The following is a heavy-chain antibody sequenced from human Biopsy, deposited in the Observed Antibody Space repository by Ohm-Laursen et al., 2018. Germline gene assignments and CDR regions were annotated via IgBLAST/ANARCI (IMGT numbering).Heavy chain of an antibody. D-gene: IGHD3-3*01. CDR1: GFTFDNYA. CDR2: LTWNSANI. J-gene: IGHJ4*02. V-gene: IGHV3-9*01. CDR3: VRGYSSSWSGYLDH. Sequence: SLRLSCTASGFTFDNYAMHWVRQTPGKGLEWVSGLTWNSANIGYADSVKGRFTISRDNAKNSLFLQMNSLTTEDTALYYCVRGYSSSWSGYLDHWGQGTLVTVSS.